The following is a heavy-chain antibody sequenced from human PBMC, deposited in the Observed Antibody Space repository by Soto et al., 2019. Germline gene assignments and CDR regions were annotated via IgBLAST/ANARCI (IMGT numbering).Heavy chain of an antibody. CDR2: IYYSGST. D-gene: IGHD4-17*01. CDR3: ARAPTLSPPFYMDY. V-gene: IGHV4-31*03. Sequence: SETLSLTCTVSGGSISSGGYYWSWIRQHPGKGLEWIGYIYYSGSTYYNPSLKSRVTISVDTSKNQFSLKLSSVTAADTAVYYCARAPTLSPPFYMDYWGQGTLVTVSS. J-gene: IGHJ4*02. CDR1: GGSISSGGYY.